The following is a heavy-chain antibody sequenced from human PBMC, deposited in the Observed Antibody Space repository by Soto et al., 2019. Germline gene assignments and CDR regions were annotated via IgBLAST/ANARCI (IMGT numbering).Heavy chain of an antibody. D-gene: IGHD6-13*01. CDR1: GGTFSSYA. Sequence: GASVKVSCKASGGTFSSYAISWVRQAPGQGLEWMGGIIPIFGTANYAQKFQGRVTITADESTSTAYMELSSLRSEDTAVYYCARGSSSFVQSYNWFDPWGQGTLVTVSS. J-gene: IGHJ5*02. CDR3: ARGSSSFVQSYNWFDP. V-gene: IGHV1-69*13. CDR2: IIPIFGTA.